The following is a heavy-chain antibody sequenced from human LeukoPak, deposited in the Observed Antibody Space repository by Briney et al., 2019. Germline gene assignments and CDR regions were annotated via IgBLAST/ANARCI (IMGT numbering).Heavy chain of an antibody. CDR2: ISAYNGDT. J-gene: IGHJ4*02. D-gene: IGHD5-12*01. CDR1: GYTFTNYG. Sequence: GASVKVSCKASGYTFTNYGISWVRQAPGQGLEWMGWISAYNGDTIYGQKFQGRVTMTTDTSRRTGYMELRTLRSDDTAVYYCARSSDSGSDYWGQGTLVTVSS. CDR3: ARSSDSGSDY. V-gene: IGHV1-18*01.